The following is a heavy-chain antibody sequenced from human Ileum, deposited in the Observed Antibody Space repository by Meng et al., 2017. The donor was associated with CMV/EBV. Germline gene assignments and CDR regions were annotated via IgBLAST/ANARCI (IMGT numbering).Heavy chain of an antibody. CDR1: GGSPSGYY. J-gene: IGHJ4*02. Sequence: GSLRLSCAVYGGSPSGYYWSWIRQPPGKGLEWIGEVHPSGSTNYNPSLKSRVSISMDTSKNQVSLTLDSVTAADTALYFCARGDDSAKVGRYWGQGTLVTVSS. V-gene: IGHV4-34*01. CDR2: VHPSGST. CDR3: ARGDDSAKVGRY. D-gene: IGHD4/OR15-4a*01.